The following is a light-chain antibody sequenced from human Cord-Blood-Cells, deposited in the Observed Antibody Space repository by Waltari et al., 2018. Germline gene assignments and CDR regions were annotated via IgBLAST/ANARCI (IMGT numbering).Light chain of an antibody. CDR3: QQYNNWPPLT. V-gene: IGKV3-15*01. CDR2: GEY. CDR1: QSVSSN. J-gene: IGKJ4*01. Sequence: EIVMTQSPATLSVSPGERATLSCRASQSVSSNLAWYQQKPGQAPRLLIYGEYTRATGIPARFSGSGSGTEFTLTISSLQSEDFAVYYCQQYNNWPPLTFGGGTKVEIK.